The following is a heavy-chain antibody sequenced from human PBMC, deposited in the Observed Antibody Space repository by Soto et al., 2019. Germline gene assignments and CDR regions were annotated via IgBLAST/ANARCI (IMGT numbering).Heavy chain of an antibody. V-gene: IGHV4-31*03. CDR3: ARDRSNYDILTGYPLSYYGMDV. Sequence: SETLSLTCTVSGGSISSGRYYWSWIRQHPGKGLEWIGYIYYSGSTYYNPSLKSRVTISVDTSKNQFSLKLSSVTAADTAVYYCARDRSNYDILTGYPLSYYGMDVWGQGTTVTVSS. D-gene: IGHD3-9*01. CDR1: GGSISSGRYY. J-gene: IGHJ6*02. CDR2: IYYSGST.